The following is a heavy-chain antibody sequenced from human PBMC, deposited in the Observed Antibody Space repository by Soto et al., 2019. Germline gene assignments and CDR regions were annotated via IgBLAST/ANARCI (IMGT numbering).Heavy chain of an antibody. CDR2: IYYSGST. J-gene: IGHJ6*02. CDR1: GGSISSYY. V-gene: IGHV4-59*01. CDR3: ARAQSRFGGYSYVDYYYGMDV. D-gene: IGHD5-18*01. Sequence: SETLSLTCTVSGGSISSYYWSWIRQPPGKGLEWIGYIYYSGSTNYNPSLKSRVTISVDTSKNQFSLKLSSVTAADTAVYYCARAQSRFGGYSYVDYYYGMDVWGQGTTVTVSS.